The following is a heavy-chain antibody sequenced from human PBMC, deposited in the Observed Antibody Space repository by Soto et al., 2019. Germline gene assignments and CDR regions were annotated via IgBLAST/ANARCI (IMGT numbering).Heavy chain of an antibody. Sequence: ASVNVSCTASGSTFTGYAMHWVRQAPGQRLEWMGWINAGNGYTKYSQKFQGRVTITRDTSASTAYMELSSLRSEDTAVYYCARDQGLRYFDWLFNAFDIWGQGTMVTVSS. D-gene: IGHD3-9*01. CDR2: INAGNGYT. CDR3: ARDQGLRYFDWLFNAFDI. V-gene: IGHV1-3*01. CDR1: GSTFTGYA. J-gene: IGHJ3*02.